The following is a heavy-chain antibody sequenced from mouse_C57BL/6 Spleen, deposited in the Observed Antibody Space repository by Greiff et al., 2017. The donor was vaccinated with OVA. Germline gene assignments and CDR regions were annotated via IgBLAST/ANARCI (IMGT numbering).Heavy chain of an antibody. CDR3: ARSPPYSNYEGYFDY. CDR2: IYPYNGVS. V-gene: IGHV1-31*01. D-gene: IGHD2-5*01. Sequence: EVKLMESGPELVKPGASVKISCKASGYSFTGYYMHWVKQSHGNILDWIGYIYPYNGVSSYNQKFKGKATLTVDKSSSTAYMELRSLTSEDSAVYYCARSPPYSNYEGYFDYWGQGTTLTVSS. CDR1: GYSFTGYY. J-gene: IGHJ2*01.